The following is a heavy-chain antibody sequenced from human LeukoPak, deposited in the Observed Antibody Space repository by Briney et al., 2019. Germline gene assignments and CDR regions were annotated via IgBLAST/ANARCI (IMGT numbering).Heavy chain of an antibody. D-gene: IGHD6-13*01. V-gene: IGHV4-34*01. CDR2: INHSGST. CDR1: GGSFSGYY. Sequence: SETLSLTCAVYGGSFSGYYWSWIRQPPGKGLEWIGEINHSGSTNYNSSLKSRVTISVDTSKNQFSLKLSSVTAADTAVYYCARTQRYSSSYHYWGQGALVTVSS. CDR3: ARTQRYSSSYHY. J-gene: IGHJ4*02.